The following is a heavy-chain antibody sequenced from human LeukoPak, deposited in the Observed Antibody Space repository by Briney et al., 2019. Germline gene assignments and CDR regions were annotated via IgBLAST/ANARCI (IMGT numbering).Heavy chain of an antibody. J-gene: IGHJ3*02. D-gene: IGHD6-6*01. V-gene: IGHV1-18*01. Sequence: ASVKVSCKASGYTFTSYGISWVRQAPGQGLEWMGWISAYNGNTNYAQKRQGRVTMTTDTSTSTAYMELRSLRSDDTAVYYCARGLRVYSSSSRAFDIWGQGTMVTVSS. CDR2: ISAYNGNT. CDR3: ARGLRVYSSSSRAFDI. CDR1: GYTFTSYG.